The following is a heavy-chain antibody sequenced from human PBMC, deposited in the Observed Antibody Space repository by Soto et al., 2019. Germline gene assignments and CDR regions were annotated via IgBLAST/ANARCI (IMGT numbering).Heavy chain of an antibody. CDR3: ARGSGPKQSSWYYYYYGMDV. Sequence: SETLSLTCAVYGGSFSGYYWSWIRQPPGKGLEWIGEINHSGSTNYNPSLKSRVTMSVDTSKNQFSLKLSSVTAADTAVYYCARGSGPKQSSWYYYYYGMDVWGQGTTVTVSS. CDR1: GGSFSGYY. D-gene: IGHD6-13*01. CDR2: INHSGST. J-gene: IGHJ6*02. V-gene: IGHV4-34*01.